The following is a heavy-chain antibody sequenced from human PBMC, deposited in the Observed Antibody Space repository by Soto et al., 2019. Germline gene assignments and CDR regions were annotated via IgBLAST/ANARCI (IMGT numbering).Heavy chain of an antibody. CDR2: IYYSGST. Sequence: CIRKPPRKGLGWIEYIYYSGSTNYNLSFKSRVTISGDTSKNQFSLKLSSVTAADTAVYFFASVGVGADEYWHYYCTGTDVWRHGTTVPVSS. V-gene: IGHV4-59*01. J-gene: IGHJ6*01. D-gene: IGHD2-8*02. CDR3: ASVGVGADEYWHYYCTGTDV.